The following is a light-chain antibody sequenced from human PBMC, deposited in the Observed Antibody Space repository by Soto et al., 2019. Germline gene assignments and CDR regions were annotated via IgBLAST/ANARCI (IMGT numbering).Light chain of an antibody. J-gene: IGKJ3*01. CDR1: QSVSSSY. V-gene: IGKV3-20*01. Sequence: EIVLTQSPGTLSLSPGERATLSCRASQSVSSSYLAWYQQKPGQAHRLLIYGASSRATGIPDRFSGSGSGTDFTLTISRLEPEDFAVYYCQQYGSSVTFGPGTKVDIK. CDR3: QQYGSSVT. CDR2: GAS.